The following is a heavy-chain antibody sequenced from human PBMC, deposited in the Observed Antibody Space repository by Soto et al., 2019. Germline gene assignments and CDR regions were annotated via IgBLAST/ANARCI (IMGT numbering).Heavy chain of an antibody. CDR1: GFTLSSYA. J-gene: IGHJ4*02. D-gene: IGHD6-19*01. Sequence: PGGALRLSCAASGFTLSSYAIHWVRQAPGKGLEWVTVISKGGSNLYFADSVKGRFTISRDNSKNTLYLQMNSLRSEDTAVYYCAREVEYTSAFGISSSFDYWGQGTLVNVSS. CDR3: AREVEYTSAFGISSSFDY. V-gene: IGHV3-30-3*01. CDR2: ISKGGSNL.